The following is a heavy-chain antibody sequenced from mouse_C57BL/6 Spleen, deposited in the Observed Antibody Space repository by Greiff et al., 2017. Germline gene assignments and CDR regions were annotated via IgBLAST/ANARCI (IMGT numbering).Heavy chain of an antibody. CDR2: FDPSDSYT. CDR1: GYTFTSYW. D-gene: IGHD2-3*01. CDR3: ARVDGYYGWFAY. J-gene: IGHJ3*01. Sequence: QVQLQQPGAELVMPGASVKLSCKASGYTFTSYWLHWVKQRPGQGLEWIGEFDPSDSYTNYTQQFKGKSTLTVDKSSSTAYMQLSSLTSEDSAVYYCARVDGYYGWFAYWGQGTLVTVSA. V-gene: IGHV1-69*01.